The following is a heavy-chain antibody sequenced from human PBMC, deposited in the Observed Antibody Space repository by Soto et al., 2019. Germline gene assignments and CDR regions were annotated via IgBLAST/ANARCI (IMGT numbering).Heavy chain of an antibody. CDR2: IYHSGNT. Sequence: SETLSLTCSVSGGTISSGGYYWSWIRQLPGKDLEWIGYIYHSGNTYYNSSLKSRLTISVDTSKNQFSLKLTSVTAADTAVYYCARVGISSSDAFDIWGQGEMVTVSS. V-gene: IGHV4-31*03. CDR3: ARVGISSSDAFDI. CDR1: GGTISSGGYY. D-gene: IGHD6-6*01. J-gene: IGHJ3*02.